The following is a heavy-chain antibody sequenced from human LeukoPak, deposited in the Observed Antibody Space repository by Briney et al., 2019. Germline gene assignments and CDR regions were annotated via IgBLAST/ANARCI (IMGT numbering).Heavy chain of an antibody. J-gene: IGHJ4*02. CDR3: ARVRPPGYYDSSDYNFDY. V-gene: IGHV3-66*02. Sequence: PGGSLRLSCAASGFIVSSNYMSWVRQAPGKGLEWISVIYSGGSTSYADPVKGRFTISRDNSKNTLYLQMHSLGAEDTAVYYCARVRPPGYYDSSDYNFDYWGQGTLVSVSS. CDR1: GFIVSSNY. D-gene: IGHD3-22*01. CDR2: IYSGGST.